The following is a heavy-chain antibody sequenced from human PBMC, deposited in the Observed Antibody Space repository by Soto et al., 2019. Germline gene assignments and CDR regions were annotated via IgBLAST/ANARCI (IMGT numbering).Heavy chain of an antibody. V-gene: IGHV1-2*04. D-gene: IGHD5-18*01. CDR1: GYTFTGYY. Sequence: GASVKVSCKASGYTFTGYYMHWVRQAPGQGLEWMGWINPNSGGTNYAQKFQGWVTMTRDTSISTAYMELSRLRSDDTAVYYCARAGGYSYGYYFDYWGQGTLVTVSS. CDR2: INPNSGGT. J-gene: IGHJ4*02. CDR3: ARAGGYSYGYYFDY.